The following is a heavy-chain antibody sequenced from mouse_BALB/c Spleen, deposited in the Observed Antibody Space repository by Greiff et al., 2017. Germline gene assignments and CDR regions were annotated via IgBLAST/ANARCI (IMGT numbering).Heavy chain of an antibody. V-gene: IGHV3-8*02. Sequence: EVKLVESGPSLVKPSQTLSLTCSVTGDSITSGYWNWIRKFPGNKLEYMGYISYSGSTYYNPSLKSRISITLDTSKNQYYLQLNSVTTEDTATYYCARSGYDYSYYFDYWGQGTTLTVSS. CDR2: ISYSGST. CDR1: GDSITSGY. J-gene: IGHJ2*01. D-gene: IGHD2-4*01. CDR3: ARSGYDYSYYFDY.